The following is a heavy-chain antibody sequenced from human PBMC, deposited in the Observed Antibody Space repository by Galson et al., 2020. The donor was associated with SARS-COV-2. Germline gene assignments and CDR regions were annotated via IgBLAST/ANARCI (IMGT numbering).Heavy chain of an antibody. V-gene: IGHV4-61*02. CDR3: ARESRWELYFDY. CDR1: GGSISSSSYY. Sequence: SETLSLTCTVSGGSISSSSYYWSWIRQPAGKGLEWIGRIYISERTNYNPSLKSRVTIWADTSKNQFSLRLTSVTAADTAVYYCARESRWELYFDYWGQGSLVTVSS. D-gene: IGHD1-26*01. J-gene: IGHJ4*02. CDR2: IYISERT.